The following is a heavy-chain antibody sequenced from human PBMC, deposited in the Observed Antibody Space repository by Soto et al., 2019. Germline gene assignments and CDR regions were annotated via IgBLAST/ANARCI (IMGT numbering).Heavy chain of an antibody. D-gene: IGHD5-18*01. CDR1: GGSISSYY. J-gene: IGHJ3*02. Sequence: PSETLSLTCTVSGGSISSYYWSWIRQPPGKGLEWIGYIYYSGSTNYNPSLKGRVTISVDTSKNQFSLKLSSVTAADTAVYYCARGVNTIFDIWGQGTMVTVSS. V-gene: IGHV4-59*01. CDR3: ARGVNTIFDI. CDR2: IYYSGST.